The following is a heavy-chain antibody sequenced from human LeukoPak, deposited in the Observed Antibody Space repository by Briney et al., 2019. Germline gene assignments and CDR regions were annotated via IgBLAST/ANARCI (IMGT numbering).Heavy chain of an antibody. J-gene: IGHJ4*02. CDR3: ARAQAQAYGSGSYYIPVISGSDY. D-gene: IGHD3-10*01. CDR2: INPSGGGT. CDR1: GYTFTSYY. Sequence: ASVKVSCKASGYTFTSYYMHWVRRAPGQGLEWMGIINPSGGGTSYAQKFQGRVTMTRDTSTSTVYMELSSLRSEDTAVYYCARAQAQAYGSGSYYIPVISGSDYWGQGTLVTVSS. V-gene: IGHV1-46*01.